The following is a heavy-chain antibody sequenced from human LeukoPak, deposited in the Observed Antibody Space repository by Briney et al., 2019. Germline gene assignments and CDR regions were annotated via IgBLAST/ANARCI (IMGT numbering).Heavy chain of an antibody. J-gene: IGHJ4*01. D-gene: IGHD6-6*01. V-gene: IGHV3-21*01. CDR3: ARDDRDISSFRFDY. Sequence: PGGSLRLSCAASGFTFNTYSMNWARQAPGKGLEWVSSISSHSRDIYYAESVKGQFTISRDNAKNSLQLQMSSLRAEDTAVYCCARDDRDISSFRFDYWGHGILVTVSS. CDR1: GFTFNTYS. CDR2: ISSHSRDI.